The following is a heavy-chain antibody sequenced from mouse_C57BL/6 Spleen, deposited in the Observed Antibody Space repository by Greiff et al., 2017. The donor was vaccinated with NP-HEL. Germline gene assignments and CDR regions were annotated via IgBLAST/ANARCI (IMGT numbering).Heavy chain of an antibody. CDR3: ARGDYDYDGSWFAY. CDR2: IDPSDSET. CDR1: GYTFTSYW. J-gene: IGHJ3*01. Sequence: QVQLQQPGAELVRPGSSVKLSCKASGYTFTSYWLHWVKQRPIQGLEWIGNIDPSDSETHYNQKFKDKATLTVDKSSSTAYMQLSSLTSEDSAVYYCARGDYDYDGSWFAYWGQGTLVTVSA. V-gene: IGHV1-52*01. D-gene: IGHD2-4*01.